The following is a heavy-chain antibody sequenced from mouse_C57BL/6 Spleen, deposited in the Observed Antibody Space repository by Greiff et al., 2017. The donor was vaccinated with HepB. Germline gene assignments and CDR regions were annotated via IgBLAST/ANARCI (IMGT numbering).Heavy chain of an antibody. V-gene: IGHV1-69*01. Sequence: QVQLQQSGAELVMPGASVKLSCKASGYTFTSYWMHWVKQRPGQGLEWIGEIDPSDSYTNYNQKFKGKSTLTVDKSSSTAYMQLSSLTSEDSAVYYCASVDYASSFFAYWGQGTLVTVSA. J-gene: IGHJ3*01. D-gene: IGHD1-1*01. CDR1: GYTFTSYW. CDR2: IDPSDSYT. CDR3: ASVDYASSFFAY.